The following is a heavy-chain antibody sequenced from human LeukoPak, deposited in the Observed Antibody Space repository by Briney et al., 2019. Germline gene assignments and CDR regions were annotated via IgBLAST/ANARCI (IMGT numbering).Heavy chain of an antibody. CDR3: ARGPPTDHFDY. CDR2: INHSGST. J-gene: IGHJ4*02. Sequence: SETLSLTCAVYGGSFSGYYWSWIRQPPGKGLEWIGEINHSGSTNYNPSLKSRVTISVDTSKNQFSLKLSSVTGADTAVYYCARGPPTDHFDYWGQGTLVTVSS. CDR1: GGSFSGYY. V-gene: IGHV4-34*01.